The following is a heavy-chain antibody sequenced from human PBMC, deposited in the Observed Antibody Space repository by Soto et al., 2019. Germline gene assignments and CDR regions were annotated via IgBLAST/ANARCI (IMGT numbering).Heavy chain of an antibody. D-gene: IGHD3-22*01. CDR1: GGSVSSGSYY. Sequence: QVQLQESGPGLVKPSETLSLTCTVSGGSVSSGSYYWSWIRQPPGKGLEWIGYIYYSGSTNYNPSLKSRVTISVDTSKNQFSLKLSSVTAADTAVYYCARLADYYDSSGYYPDFDYWGQGTLVTVSS. J-gene: IGHJ4*02. CDR2: IYYSGST. V-gene: IGHV4-61*01. CDR3: ARLADYYDSSGYYPDFDY.